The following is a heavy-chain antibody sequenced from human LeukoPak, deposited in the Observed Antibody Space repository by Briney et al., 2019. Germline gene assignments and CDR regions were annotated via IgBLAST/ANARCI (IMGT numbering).Heavy chain of an antibody. CDR1: GYTFTGYY. J-gene: IGHJ2*01. CDR2: INPNSGGT. CDR3: ARDRGCSSTSCYRIPPYWYFDL. D-gene: IGHD2-2*01. V-gene: IGHV1-2*02. Sequence: ASVKVSCKASGYTFTGYYMHWVRQAPGQGLEWMGWINPNSGGTNYAQKFQGRVTMTRDTSISTAYMELSRLRSDDTAVYYCARDRGCSSTSCYRIPPYWYFDLWGRGTLVTVSS.